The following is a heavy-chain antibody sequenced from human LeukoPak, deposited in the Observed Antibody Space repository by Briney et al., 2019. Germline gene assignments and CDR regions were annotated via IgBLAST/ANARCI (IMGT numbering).Heavy chain of an antibody. V-gene: IGHV3-11*01. CDR2: ISSSGSTI. D-gene: IGHD3-22*01. CDR3: ARDHPNYYDSSGYYYYGMDV. J-gene: IGHJ6*02. Sequence: GGSLRLSCAASGFTFSDYYMSWIRQAPGKGLEWVSYISSSGSTIYYADSVKGRFTISRDNAKNSLYLQMNSLRAENTAVYYCARDHPNYYDSSGYYYYGMDVWGQGTTVTVSS. CDR1: GFTFSDYY.